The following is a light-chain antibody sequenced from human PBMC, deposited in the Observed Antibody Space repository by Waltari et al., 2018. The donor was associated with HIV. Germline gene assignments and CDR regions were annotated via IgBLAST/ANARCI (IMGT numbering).Light chain of an antibody. CDR1: SSNIGAGYD. J-gene: IGLJ1*01. CDR3: QSYDDRLDGSQV. Sequence: QSVLTQPPSVSGAPGQRVAISCTGSSSNIGAGYDVHWYQQLPGTAPKLLIYGKNSRPSGVPDRFSGSKSGSSASLAITGLQAEDEADYYCQSYDDRLDGSQVFGTGTKVTVL. V-gene: IGLV1-40*01. CDR2: GKN.